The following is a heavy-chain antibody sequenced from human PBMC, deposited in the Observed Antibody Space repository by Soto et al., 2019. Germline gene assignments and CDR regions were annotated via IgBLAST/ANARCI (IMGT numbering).Heavy chain of an antibody. CDR3: AKVYGDYLSSAFDI. J-gene: IGHJ3*02. CDR1: GFTFDDYA. CDR2: ISWNSGSI. V-gene: IGHV3-9*01. D-gene: IGHD4-17*01. Sequence: EVQLVESGGGLVQPGRSLRLSCAASGFTFDDYAMHWVRQAPGKGLEWVSGISWNSGSIGYADSVKGRFTISRDNAKNSLYLQMNSLRAEDTALYYCAKVYGDYLSSAFDIWGQGTMVTVSS.